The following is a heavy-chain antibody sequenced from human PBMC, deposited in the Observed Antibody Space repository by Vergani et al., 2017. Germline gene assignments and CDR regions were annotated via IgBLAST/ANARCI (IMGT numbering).Heavy chain of an antibody. V-gene: IGHV1-69*18. CDR2: IIPIFGTA. Sequence: QVQLVQSGAEVKKPGSSVKVSCKASGGTFSSYAISWVRQAPGQGLEWMGRIIPIFGTANYAQKFQGRVTLTADESTRTAYMELSSLRSEDTAVYYCAREGAGRTYYDFWSGYSADAFDIWGQGTMVTVSS. CDR1: GGTFSSYA. J-gene: IGHJ3*02. CDR3: AREGAGRTYYDFWSGYSADAFDI. D-gene: IGHD3-3*01.